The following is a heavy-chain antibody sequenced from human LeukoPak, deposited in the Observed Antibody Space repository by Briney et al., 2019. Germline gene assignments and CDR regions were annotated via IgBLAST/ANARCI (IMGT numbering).Heavy chain of an antibody. D-gene: IGHD4-17*01. CDR1: GFTFSSYG. CDR3: AKDLGYGDYLFDY. Sequence: PGGSLRLSXAASGFTFSSYGMHWVRQAPGKGLEWVAFIRYDGSNKYYADSVKGRFTISRDNSKNTLYLQMNSLRAEDTAVYYCAKDLGYGDYLFDYWGQGTLVTVSS. CDR2: IRYDGSNK. J-gene: IGHJ4*02. V-gene: IGHV3-30*02.